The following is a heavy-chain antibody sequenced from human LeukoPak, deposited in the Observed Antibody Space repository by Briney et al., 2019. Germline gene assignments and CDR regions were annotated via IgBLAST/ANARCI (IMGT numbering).Heavy chain of an antibody. Sequence: ASVKVSCKASGYTFTGYYMHWVRQAPGQGLEWMGWINPNSGGTNYAQKFQGRVTMTRDTSISTAYMELRSLRSDDTALYYCAREGLGYCTATSCAAFDYWGQGTLVTVSS. J-gene: IGHJ4*02. CDR1: GYTFTGYY. V-gene: IGHV1-2*02. D-gene: IGHD2-2*03. CDR3: AREGLGYCTATSCAAFDY. CDR2: INPNSGGT.